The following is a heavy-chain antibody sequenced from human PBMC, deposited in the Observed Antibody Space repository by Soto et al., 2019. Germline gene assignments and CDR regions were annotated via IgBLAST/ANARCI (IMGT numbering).Heavy chain of an antibody. Sequence: EVQLLESGGGLVQPGGSLRLSCAASGFTFSSYAMSWVRQAPGKGLEWVSAISGSGGSTYYADSVKGRFTISRDNSKNTLSLQMNSLRAEDTAVYYCAKAYYDLSDAFDIWGQGTMVTVSS. CDR3: AKAYYDLSDAFDI. V-gene: IGHV3-23*01. J-gene: IGHJ3*02. CDR1: GFTFSSYA. CDR2: ISGSGGST. D-gene: IGHD3-3*01.